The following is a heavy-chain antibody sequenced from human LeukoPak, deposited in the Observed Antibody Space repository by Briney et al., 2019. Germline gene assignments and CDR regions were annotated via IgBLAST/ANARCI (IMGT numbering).Heavy chain of an antibody. CDR1: GFTVSSNY. J-gene: IGHJ4*02. D-gene: IGHD4-17*01. CDR2: MYSGGST. Sequence: PGGSLRLSCAVSGFTVSSNYMSWVRQAPGKGLEWVSVMYSGGSTYYADSVKGRFTISRHNSKNTLSLEINSLRPDDTAVYYCAGGGGDYNPFDYWGQGTLVTVSS. V-gene: IGHV3-53*04. CDR3: AGGGGDYNPFDY.